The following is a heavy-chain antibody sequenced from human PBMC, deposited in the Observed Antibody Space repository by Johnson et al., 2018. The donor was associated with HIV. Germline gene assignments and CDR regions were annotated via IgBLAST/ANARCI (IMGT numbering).Heavy chain of an antibody. V-gene: IGHV3-13*01. Sequence: VQLVESGGGLVHPGGSLRLSCAASGFTVSTNYMSWVRQAPGKGLEWVSAIGTAGDTYYPGSVKGRFTISRENAKNSLYLQMNSLRAGDTAVYYCARQVYCSSTSCASAFDIWGQGTVVTVSS. CDR1: GFTVSTNY. CDR2: IGTAGDT. CDR3: ARQVYCSSTSCASAFDI. D-gene: IGHD2-2*01. J-gene: IGHJ3*02.